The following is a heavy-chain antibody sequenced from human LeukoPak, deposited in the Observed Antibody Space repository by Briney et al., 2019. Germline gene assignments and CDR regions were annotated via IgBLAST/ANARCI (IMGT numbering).Heavy chain of an antibody. CDR3: RSESFPSNAFDI. J-gene: IGHJ3*02. CDR2: IYYSGST. D-gene: IGHD2-2*01. CDR1: GVSISSYY. V-gene: IGHV4-59*01. Sequence: SENLSLTCTGSGVSISSYYWSWIRQPPGKGLVGFVYIYYSGSTNYNPSLKSRVTISVDTSKNQFSQQLNIVTAGDTFLYYCRSESFPSNAFDIWGQGTLVTVSS.